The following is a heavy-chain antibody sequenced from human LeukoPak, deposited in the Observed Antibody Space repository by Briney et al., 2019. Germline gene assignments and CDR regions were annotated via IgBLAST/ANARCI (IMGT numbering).Heavy chain of an antibody. CDR2: IYYSGST. V-gene: IGHV4-59*01. CDR1: GGSISSYY. D-gene: IGHD3-3*01. Sequence: SETLSLTCSVAGGSISSYYWSWIRPPPGKGLEWIGYIYYSGSTNYNPSLKSRVTIAVDTSKNQFSLKLSSVTAADTAVYYCARYGGPTYYDFWSGYSQDGYYFDYWGQGTLVTVSS. J-gene: IGHJ4*02. CDR3: ARYGGPTYYDFWSGYSQDGYYFDY.